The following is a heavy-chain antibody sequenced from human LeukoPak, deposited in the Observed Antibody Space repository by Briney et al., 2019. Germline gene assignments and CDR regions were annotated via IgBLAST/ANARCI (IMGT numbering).Heavy chain of an antibody. CDR1: GGSISSGGYS. Sequence: SETLSLTCAVSGGSISSGGYSWSWIRQPPGKGLEWIGYIYHSGSTYYNPSLKSRVTISVDRSKNQFSLKLSSVTAAGTAVYYCARGYYYDSSGYYYDYWGQGTLVTVSS. CDR3: ARGYYYDSSGYYYDY. V-gene: IGHV4-30-2*01. CDR2: IYHSGST. J-gene: IGHJ4*02. D-gene: IGHD3-22*01.